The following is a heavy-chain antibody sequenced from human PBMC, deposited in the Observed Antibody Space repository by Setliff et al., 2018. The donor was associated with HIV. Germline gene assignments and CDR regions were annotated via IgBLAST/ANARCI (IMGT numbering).Heavy chain of an antibody. CDR1: GFTFSTYG. D-gene: IGHD2-15*01. Sequence: GGSLRLSCEASGFTFSTYGMSWVRQAPGKGLEWVSGINWNGGSTGYADSVRGRFTISRDNSKNTLYLQMNSLRVEDTAVYYCAKDVCSGAYCYAYYYYGMDVWGQGTMVTVSS. CDR2: INWNGGST. V-gene: IGHV3-20*04. J-gene: IGHJ6*02. CDR3: AKDVCSGAYCYAYYYYGMDV.